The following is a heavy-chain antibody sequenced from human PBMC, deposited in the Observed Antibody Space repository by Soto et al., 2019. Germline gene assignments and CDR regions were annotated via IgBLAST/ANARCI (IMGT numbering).Heavy chain of an antibody. J-gene: IGHJ4*02. CDR2: ISYDGSNR. CDR1: GFTFSSYG. V-gene: IGHV3-30*18. D-gene: IGHD3-3*01. Sequence: QVPLVESGGGVVQPGRSPRLSCAASGFTFSSYGMHWVRQAPGKGLEWVAVISYDGSNRYYADSVKGRFTISRDDSKNTLYLQMNSLRAEDTAVYYCAKVYSDFRSAPPYYFDYWGQGTLVTVSS. CDR3: AKVYSDFRSAPPYYFDY.